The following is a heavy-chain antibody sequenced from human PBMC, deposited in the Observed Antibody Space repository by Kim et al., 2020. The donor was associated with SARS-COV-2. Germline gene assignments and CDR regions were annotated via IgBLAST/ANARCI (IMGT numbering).Heavy chain of an antibody. D-gene: IGHD4-17*01. Sequence: GGSLRLSCAASGFTFDDYAMHWVRQAPGKGLEWVSGISWNSGSIGYADSVKGRFTISRDNAKNSLYLQMNSLRAEDTALYYCAKFAPFTVTTNPFDYWGQGTLVTVSS. CDR3: AKFAPFTVTTNPFDY. CDR1: GFTFDDYA. J-gene: IGHJ4*02. V-gene: IGHV3-9*01. CDR2: ISWNSGSI.